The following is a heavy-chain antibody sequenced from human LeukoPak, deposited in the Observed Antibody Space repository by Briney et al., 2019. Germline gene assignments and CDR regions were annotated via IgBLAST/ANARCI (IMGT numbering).Heavy chain of an antibody. Sequence: SETLSLTCAVYGGSFSGYYCSWIRQPPGKGLEWIGEINHSGSTNYNPSLKSRVTISVDTSKNQFSLKLSSVTAADTAVYYCARVKSSWYMYFDYWGQGTLVTVSS. CDR3: ARVKSSWYMYFDY. D-gene: IGHD6-13*01. CDR2: INHSGST. V-gene: IGHV4-34*01. J-gene: IGHJ4*02. CDR1: GGSFSGYY.